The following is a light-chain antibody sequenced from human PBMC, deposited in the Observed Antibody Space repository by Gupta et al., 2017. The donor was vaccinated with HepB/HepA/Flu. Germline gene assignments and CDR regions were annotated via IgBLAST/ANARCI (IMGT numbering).Light chain of an antibody. J-gene: IGKJ1*01. CDR3: QQRINWPQT. Sequence: EIVFTQSPALLSLSPGEGATLSCRASHYAGNFLAWYQQKPGQAPRLLIYDASNWATGIPARFSGSGCGTDFSLTISSLEPEDVAVYSCQQRINWPQTFGQGTKVEIK. V-gene: IGKV3-11*01. CDR1: HYAGNF. CDR2: DAS.